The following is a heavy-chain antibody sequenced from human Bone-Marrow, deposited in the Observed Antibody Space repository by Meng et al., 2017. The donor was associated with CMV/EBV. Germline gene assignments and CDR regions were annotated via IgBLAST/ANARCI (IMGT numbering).Heavy chain of an antibody. V-gene: IGHV3-30*02. D-gene: IGHD3-22*01. CDR3: AKDKRPYYDSSGVALSN. J-gene: IGHJ4*02. CDR2: IRYDGSNK. CDR1: GFTFSSYG. Sequence: GGSLRFSCAASGFTFSSYGMHWVRQAPGKGLEWVAFIRYDGSNKYYADSVKGRFTISRDNSNNTLYLQMNSLRTEDTAVYYCAKDKRPYYDSSGVALSNWGQGTLVTVSS.